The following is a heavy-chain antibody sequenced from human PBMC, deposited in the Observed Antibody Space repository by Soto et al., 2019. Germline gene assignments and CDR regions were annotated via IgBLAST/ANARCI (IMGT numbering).Heavy chain of an antibody. CDR1: SDSISSYY. D-gene: IGHD6-19*01. CDR2: TDYSGNT. J-gene: IGHJ4*02. CDR3: ARAVGDPLYYLDY. V-gene: IGHV4-59*08. Sequence: QVQLQESGPGLVRPSETLSLTCTVSSDSISSYYWIWIRQSPGKGLEWIGYTDYSGNTNYNPSLKSRVTISGDPSQNQFSLRLSSVTAADTAVYYCARAVGDPLYYLDYWGQGTLVTVSS.